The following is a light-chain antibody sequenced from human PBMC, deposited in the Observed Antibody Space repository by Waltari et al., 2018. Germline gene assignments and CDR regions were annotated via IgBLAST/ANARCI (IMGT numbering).Light chain of an antibody. Sequence: SSELTQDPAVSVALGQTVRIPCQGASLRSYYASWYQQKPGQAPVLVIYGKNNRPSGIPDRFSGSSSGNTAALTITGAQAEDEADYYCNSRDSSGNHLRVFGGGTKLTVL. V-gene: IGLV3-19*01. CDR3: NSRDSSGNHLRV. J-gene: IGLJ3*02. CDR1: SLRSYY. CDR2: GKN.